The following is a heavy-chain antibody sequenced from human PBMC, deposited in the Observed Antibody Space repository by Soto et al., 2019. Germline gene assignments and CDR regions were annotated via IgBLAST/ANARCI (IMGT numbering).Heavy chain of an antibody. V-gene: IGHV1-69*12. CDR2: IIPVFGRV. D-gene: IGHD2-2*01. Sequence: QVQLVPSGAEVKKPGSSVKVSCKASGGPFNTYAISWVRQAPGQGLEWMGGIIPVFGRVSYAQKFQGRVTITADDSTSTAYMELSSLRSDDTAIYYCANLSLGYCSSTTCPLDYWGQGTLVTVSS. CDR1: GGPFNTYA. CDR3: ANLSLGYCSSTTCPLDY. J-gene: IGHJ4*02.